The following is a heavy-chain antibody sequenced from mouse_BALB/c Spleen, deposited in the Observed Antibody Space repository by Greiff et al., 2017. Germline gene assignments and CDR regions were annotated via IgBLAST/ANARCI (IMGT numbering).Heavy chain of an antibody. Sequence: DVQLQESGPGLVKPSQSLSLTCSVTGYSITSGYYWNWIRQFPGNKLEWMGYISYDGSNNYNPSLKNRISITRDTSKNQFFLKLNSVTTEDTATYYCARDPPYYYGRYFDYWGQGTTLTVSS. D-gene: IGHD1-1*01. CDR3: ARDPPYYYGRYFDY. V-gene: IGHV3-6*02. J-gene: IGHJ2*01. CDR1: GYSITSGYY. CDR2: ISYDGSN.